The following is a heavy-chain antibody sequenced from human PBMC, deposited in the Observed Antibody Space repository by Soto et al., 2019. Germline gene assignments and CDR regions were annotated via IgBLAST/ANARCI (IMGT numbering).Heavy chain of an antibody. J-gene: IGHJ5*02. D-gene: IGHD4-17*01. CDR3: ASMSSYGDYENWFDP. V-gene: IGHV1-46*02. CDR1: GYTFNNYG. CDR2: IYPSDGST. Sequence: ASVKISCKTSGYTFNNYGIGWVRQAPGQGLEWMGIIYPSDGSTTYAQKFQGSVTMTTDTSTSTDYMELRSLRSDDTAVYYCASMSSYGDYENWFDPWGQGTLVTVSS.